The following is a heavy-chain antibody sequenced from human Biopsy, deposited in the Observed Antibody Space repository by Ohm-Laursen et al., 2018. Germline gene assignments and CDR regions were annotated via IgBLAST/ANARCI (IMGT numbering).Heavy chain of an antibody. D-gene: IGHD3-3*01. J-gene: IGHJ5*02. CDR3: ARTPRDSFWSGSYKRGLWFDP. Sequence: PSETLSLTWCVSGGSIISYYWTWIRQPPGKGLEWIGHVYNGGITNYNPSLKSRVTISKDTSKNQFSLQVNSVTAADTAVYYCARTPRDSFWSGSYKRGLWFDPWGQGTLVIVSS. V-gene: IGHV4-59*01. CDR1: GGSIISYY. CDR2: VYNGGIT.